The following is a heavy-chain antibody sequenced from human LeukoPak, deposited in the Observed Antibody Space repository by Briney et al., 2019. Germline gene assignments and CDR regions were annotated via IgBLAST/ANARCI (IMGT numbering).Heavy chain of an antibody. J-gene: IGHJ6*02. CDR2: ISGSGGDT. Sequence: GESLRLSCAGSGFTFSSFAMIWVRQAPGKGLEWVSGISGSGGDTYYADSVKGRFTVSRDNSKSTLYLQMISLRAEDTAVYYCAKVRYDSTGYYYTYYYYGMDVWGQGTTVTVSS. CDR1: GFTFSSFA. D-gene: IGHD3-22*01. CDR3: AKVRYDSTGYYYTYYYYGMDV. V-gene: IGHV3-23*01.